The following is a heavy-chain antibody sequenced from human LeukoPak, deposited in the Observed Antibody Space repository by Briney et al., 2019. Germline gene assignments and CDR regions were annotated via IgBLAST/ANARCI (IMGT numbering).Heavy chain of an antibody. J-gene: IGHJ3*02. D-gene: IGHD3-22*01. V-gene: IGHV3-23*01. CDR3: ARRYYYDSSGYYFASAYDAFDI. CDR2: ISASGSAT. Sequence: GSLRLSCAASGFIFSNYGMNWVRQAPGKGLEWVAAISASGSATSYADSVRGRFTISRDNSKSTTYLQMNSLRAEDTAVYYCARRYYYDSSGYYFASAYDAFDIWGQGTMVTVSS. CDR1: GFIFSNYG.